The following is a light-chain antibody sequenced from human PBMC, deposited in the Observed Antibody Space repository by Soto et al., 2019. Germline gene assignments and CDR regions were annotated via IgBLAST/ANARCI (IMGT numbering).Light chain of an antibody. CDR2: EVT. V-gene: IGLV2-14*01. Sequence: QSALTQPASVSGSPGQSITISCTGTSSDVGNYNYVSWYQLHPGKAPKLMIYEVTNRPSGVSDRFSGSKSGNTASLTVSGLQAEDEGDYYCSSYVRSSSSWVFGRGTKVTVL. CDR3: SSYVRSSSSWV. J-gene: IGLJ3*02. CDR1: SSDVGNYNY.